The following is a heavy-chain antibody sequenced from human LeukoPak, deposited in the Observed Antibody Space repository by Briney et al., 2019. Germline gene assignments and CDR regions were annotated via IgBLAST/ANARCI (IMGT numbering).Heavy chain of an antibody. J-gene: IGHJ4*02. Sequence: SETLSPTPTISGVTTRAVYCSWLRQPPGKGLEWIGDFYNRGSTNYKPSLNSRVTISVDTSKSQLSLKLTSVTAADTAVYYCATAIHYCTGWIAIYDSDYWGQGTLVTVSS. CDR3: ATAIHYCTGWIAIYDSDY. CDR1: GVTTRAVY. V-gene: IGHV4-59*01. D-gene: IGHD6-19*01. CDR2: FYNRGST.